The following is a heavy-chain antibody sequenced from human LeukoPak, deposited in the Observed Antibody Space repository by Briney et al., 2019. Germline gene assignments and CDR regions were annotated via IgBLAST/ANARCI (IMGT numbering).Heavy chain of an antibody. J-gene: IGHJ4*02. CDR1: GYTFTSYY. CDR3: ARDERYYDSSGYLYYFDY. V-gene: IGHV1-46*01. D-gene: IGHD3-22*01. CDR2: INPSGGST. Sequence: ASVKVSCKASGYTFTSYYMHWVRQAPGQGLEWMGIINPSGGSTSYAQKFQGRVTMTRDTSTGTVYMELSSLRSDDTAVYYCARDERYYDSSGYLYYFDYWGQGTLVTVSS.